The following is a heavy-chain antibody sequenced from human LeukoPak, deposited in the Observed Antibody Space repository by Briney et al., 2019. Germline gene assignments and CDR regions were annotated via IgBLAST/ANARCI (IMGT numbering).Heavy chain of an antibody. D-gene: IGHD1-26*01. CDR3: ARVRQWGSYWYFDL. Sequence: PGGSLRLSCAASGFTFSSYDMHWVRQVTGKGLEWVSAIGTAGDTYYPGTVKGRFTISRENAKNSLYLQMNSLRAGDTAVYYCARVRQWGSYWYFDLWGRGTLVTVSS. J-gene: IGHJ2*01. CDR1: GFTFSSYD. CDR2: IGTAGDT. V-gene: IGHV3-13*04.